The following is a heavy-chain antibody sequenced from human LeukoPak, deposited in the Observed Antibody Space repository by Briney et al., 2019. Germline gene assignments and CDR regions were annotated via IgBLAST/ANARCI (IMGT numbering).Heavy chain of an antibody. V-gene: IGHV5-51*01. Sequence: GESLKISCQGSGYRFTRYWIGWVRQMPGKGLEWMGIVHPADSDTRYSTSFEGQVTISVDKSINTTYLQWSSLKASDTAIYYCARHTASAVAGHDAFDVWGQGTLVTVSS. CDR1: GYRFTRYW. CDR2: VHPADSDT. D-gene: IGHD6-19*01. J-gene: IGHJ3*01. CDR3: ARHTASAVAGHDAFDV.